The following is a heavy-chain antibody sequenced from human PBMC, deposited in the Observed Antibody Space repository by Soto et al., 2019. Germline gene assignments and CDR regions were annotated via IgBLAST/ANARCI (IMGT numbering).Heavy chain of an antibody. V-gene: IGHV3-53*01. CDR3: SRERAGGDYISDY. CDR1: GFTVSTNY. J-gene: IGHJ4*02. D-gene: IGHD4-17*01. Sequence: PGGSLRLSCAASGFTVSTNYMTWVRQAPERGLEWVSVIYSGGTTYYADSVKGRFIISRDSSKNTLYLQMNSLRVEDTAVYYCSRERAGGDYISDYWGQGTLVTVSS. CDR2: IYSGGTT.